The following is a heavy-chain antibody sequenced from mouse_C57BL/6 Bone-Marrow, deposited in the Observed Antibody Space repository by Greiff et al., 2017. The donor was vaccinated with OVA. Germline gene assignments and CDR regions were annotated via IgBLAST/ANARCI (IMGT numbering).Heavy chain of an antibody. CDR1: GFNIKDDY. CDR2: IDPENGDT. Sequence: VQLQQSGAELVRPGASVKLSCTASGFNIKDDYMHWVKQRPEQGLEWIGWIDPENGDTEYASKFQGKANITADTSSNTAYLQLSSLTSEDTAVYYCTTSGVTTKSSYWGQGTLVTVSA. CDR3: TTSGVTTKSSY. D-gene: IGHD2-2*01. J-gene: IGHJ3*01. V-gene: IGHV14-4*01.